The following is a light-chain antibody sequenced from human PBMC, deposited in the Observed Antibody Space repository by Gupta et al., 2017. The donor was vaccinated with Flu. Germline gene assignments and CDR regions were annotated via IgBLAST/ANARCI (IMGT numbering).Light chain of an antibody. CDR2: YVS. V-gene: IGKV6-21*01. CDR3: QHTNSLRKS. Sequence: ETVLTQSPEFQAVTPKETVTITCRASEGLGSNLHWFQQKPHQSPRLLIKYVSESFPGVPSRFSGSGSGTDYTLTIHGLEPEDAATYYCQHTNSLRKSFGQGTKMEI. CDR1: EGLGSN. J-gene: IGKJ2*03.